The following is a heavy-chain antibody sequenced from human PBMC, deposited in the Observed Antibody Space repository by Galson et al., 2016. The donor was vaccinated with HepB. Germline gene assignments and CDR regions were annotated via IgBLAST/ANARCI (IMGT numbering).Heavy chain of an antibody. CDR1: GGSISTGGFY. Sequence: TLSLTCPVSGGSISTGGFYWSWIRQHPGKGLEWIGYIYYSGSTYYNPSLKSRVTISVDTSKNQFSLKLSSVTAADTAVYYCARAGGLLVDSWGQGTLVTVSS. J-gene: IGHJ4*02. V-gene: IGHV4-31*03. CDR2: IYYSGST. D-gene: IGHD5-18*01. CDR3: ARAGGLLVDS.